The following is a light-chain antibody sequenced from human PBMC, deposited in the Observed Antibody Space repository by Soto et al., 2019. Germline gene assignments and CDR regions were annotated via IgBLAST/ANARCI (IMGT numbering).Light chain of an antibody. Sequence: DIQMTQSPSSLSASVGDRVTITCQASQDISNYLNWYQQKPGKAPKLPIYDASNLETGVPSRFSGSGSGTDFTFTISSLQPEDFATYYCQQAASFPITFGQGTRLEI. J-gene: IGKJ5*01. V-gene: IGKV1-33*01. CDR2: DAS. CDR1: QDISNY. CDR3: QQAASFPIT.